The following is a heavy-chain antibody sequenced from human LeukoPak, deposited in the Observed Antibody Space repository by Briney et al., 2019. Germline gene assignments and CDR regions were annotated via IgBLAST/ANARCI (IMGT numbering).Heavy chain of an antibody. D-gene: IGHD3-10*01. Sequence: GGSLRLSCAASGFTFSSYAMSWVRQAPGKGLEWVSAISGSGGSTYYADSVKGRFTISRDNSKNTLYLQMNSLRAEDTAVYYCAKGPAPPAYYYGSGSYHHTLLDYWGQGTLVTVSS. CDR3: AKGPAPPAYYYGSGSYHHTLLDY. CDR1: GFTFSSYA. J-gene: IGHJ4*02. CDR2: ISGSGGST. V-gene: IGHV3-23*01.